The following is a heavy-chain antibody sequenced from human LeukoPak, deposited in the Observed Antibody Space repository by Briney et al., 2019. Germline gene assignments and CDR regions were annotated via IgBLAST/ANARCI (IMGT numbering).Heavy chain of an antibody. CDR3: ARVARCTSCFDVDY. J-gene: IGHJ4*02. Sequence: PSETLSLTCALSGGSITDYYYNWVRQPPGKGLEWIGEINHTGSTTYNPSLKSRVIIAVDTSKNQFSLKLTSVTAAGTAVYYCARVARCTSCFDVDYWGQGTLVTVSS. V-gene: IGHV4-34*01. CDR1: GGSITDYY. CDR2: INHTGST. D-gene: IGHD2-2*01.